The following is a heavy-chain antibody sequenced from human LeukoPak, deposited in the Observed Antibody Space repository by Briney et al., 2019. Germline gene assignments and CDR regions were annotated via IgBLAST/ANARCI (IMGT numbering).Heavy chain of an antibody. CDR2: IYYSGST. V-gene: IGHV4-59*01. D-gene: IGHD4-17*01. J-gene: IGHJ4*02. Sequence: PSETLSLTCTVSGGSIINYYWSWIRQSPGKGLEWIGYIYYSGSTNYNPSLKSRFTISVDTSKNQFSLSLSPVAAADTAVYYCARGHGDGRACYFDYWGQGTLVTVSS. CDR3: ARGHGDGRACYFDY. CDR1: GGSIINYY.